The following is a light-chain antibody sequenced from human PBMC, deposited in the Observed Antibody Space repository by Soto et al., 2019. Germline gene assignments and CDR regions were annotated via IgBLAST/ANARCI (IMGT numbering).Light chain of an antibody. Sequence: DILLTQSPSSLSVSPGESATLSCRASQTVSSNLAWYQQKPGQAPRLLIYDASTRATAVPARFSASGSGTEFTLTISSLQSEDFAIYYCQQYNIWPRTFGQGTKVDIK. CDR2: DAS. CDR1: QTVSSN. V-gene: IGKV3D-15*01. CDR3: QQYNIWPRT. J-gene: IGKJ1*01.